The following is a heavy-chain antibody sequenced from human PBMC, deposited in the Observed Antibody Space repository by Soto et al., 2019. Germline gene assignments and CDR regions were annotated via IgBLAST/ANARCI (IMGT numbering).Heavy chain of an antibody. D-gene: IGHD4-4*01. CDR3: AKWGLQFRYYDMDV. V-gene: IGHV3-43D*04. J-gene: IGHJ6*02. CDR1: GFTFADYA. Sequence: EVQLVESGGVVVQPGGSLRLSCAASGFTFADYAMNWVRQAPGKGLEWVSLINWDGDRTYYSDSVKGRFTISRDNGKSSLYLQMNSLRAEDTAFYYCAKWGLQFRYYDMDVWGQGTTVTVYS. CDR2: INWDGDRT.